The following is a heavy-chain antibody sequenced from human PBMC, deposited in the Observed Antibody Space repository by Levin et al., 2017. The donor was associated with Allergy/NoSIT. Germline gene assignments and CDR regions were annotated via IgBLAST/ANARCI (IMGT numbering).Heavy chain of an antibody. CDR3: ARDSAIVGATLAFDI. Sequence: GGSLRLSCAASGFTVSSNYMSWVRQAPGKGLEWVSVIYSGGSTYYADSAKGRFTISRDNSKNTLYLQMNSLRAEDTAVYYCARDSAIVGATLAFDIWGQGTMVTVSS. D-gene: IGHD1-26*01. J-gene: IGHJ3*02. CDR1: GFTVSSNY. CDR2: IYSGGST. V-gene: IGHV3-53*01.